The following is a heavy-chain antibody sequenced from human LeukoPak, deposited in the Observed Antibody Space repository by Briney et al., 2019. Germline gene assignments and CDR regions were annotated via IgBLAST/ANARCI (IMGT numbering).Heavy chain of an antibody. CDR2: IYYSGST. V-gene: IGHV4-59*01. Sequence: PSDTLSLTCTVSGGSISSYYWSWIRQPPGKGLEWIGYIYYSGSTNYNPSLKSRVTISVDTSKNQFSLKLSSVTAADTAVYYCARDRTKHTVTTHFDYWGQGSLVVVSS. CDR3: ARDRTKHTVTTHFDY. CDR1: GGSISSYY. J-gene: IGHJ4*02. D-gene: IGHD4-17*01.